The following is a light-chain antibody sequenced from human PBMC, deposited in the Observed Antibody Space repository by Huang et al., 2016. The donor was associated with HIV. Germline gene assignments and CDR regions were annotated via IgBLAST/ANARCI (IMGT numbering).Light chain of an antibody. CDR2: GAS. CDR1: QSVSTK. V-gene: IGKV3-15*01. CDR3: QQYNIWPRS. J-gene: IGKJ4*01. Sequence: EVVMTQSPATLSVSPGERATLSCRASQSVSTKLAWYQQRHGQAPRLLIHGASTRATGVPATFSGSGSGTEFTLTISGLQSEDFAVYYCQQYNIWPRSFGGGTKVEIK.